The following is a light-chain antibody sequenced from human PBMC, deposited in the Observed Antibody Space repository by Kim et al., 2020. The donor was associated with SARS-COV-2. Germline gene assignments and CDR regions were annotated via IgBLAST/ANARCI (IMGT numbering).Light chain of an antibody. CDR1: SSDVGGYTY. V-gene: IGLV2-14*03. CDR3: SSYTTSSTRGV. CDR2: DVS. Sequence: QSALTQPASVSGSPGQSITISCTGTSSDVGGYTYVSWYQQHPGKAPKLMIYDVSKRPSGVSNLFSGSKSGNTASLTISGLQAEDEADYYCSSYTTSSTRGVFGAGTKVTVL. J-gene: IGLJ1*01.